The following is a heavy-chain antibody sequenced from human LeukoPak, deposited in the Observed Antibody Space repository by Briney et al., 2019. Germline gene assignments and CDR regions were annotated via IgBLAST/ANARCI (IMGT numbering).Heavy chain of an antibody. CDR3: ARDRSPEGYYNSSHWDYYHGMDV. D-gene: IGHD3-22*01. CDR2: IYYSGST. Sequence: PSETLSLTCTVSGGSISNYYWSWIRQPPGKGLEWIGYIYYSGSTNYNPSLKSRVTISVDTSKNQFSLNLSSVTAADTAMYYCARDRSPEGYYNSSHWDYYHGMDVWGQGTTVTVSS. V-gene: IGHV4-59*01. CDR1: GGSISNYY. J-gene: IGHJ6*02.